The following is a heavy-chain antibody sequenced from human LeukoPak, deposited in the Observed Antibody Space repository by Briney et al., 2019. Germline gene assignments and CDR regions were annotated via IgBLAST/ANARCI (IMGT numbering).Heavy chain of an antibody. CDR1: GFTISTDH. CDR2: IYSDGRT. CDR3: ARGGIKTLYSFDY. D-gene: IGHD3-16*01. V-gene: IGHV3-66*02. J-gene: IGHJ4*02. Sequence: GGSLRLSCAASGFTISTDHMSWVRQAPGKGLEWVSIIYSDGRTYYADSVRGLFTISRDNSKNTLYLQMNNLRPEDTAVYYCARGGIKTLYSFDYWGQGTLVTVSS.